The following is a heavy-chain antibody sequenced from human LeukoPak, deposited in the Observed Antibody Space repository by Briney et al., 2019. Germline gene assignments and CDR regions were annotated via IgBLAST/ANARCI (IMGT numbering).Heavy chain of an antibody. V-gene: IGHV3-23*01. D-gene: IGHD4-17*01. CDR3: GRDPNGDYVGAFDF. CDR1: GFTFSNYA. Sequence: GGSVRLSCEASGFTFSNYAMTWVRQAPGKGLEWVSSIRGSGASSFYADSVKGRCAMSRDNSKSTLYLQMNSLRVGDTAVYYCGRDPNGDYVGAFDFGGQGTLVTVSS. CDR2: IRGSGASS. J-gene: IGHJ3*01.